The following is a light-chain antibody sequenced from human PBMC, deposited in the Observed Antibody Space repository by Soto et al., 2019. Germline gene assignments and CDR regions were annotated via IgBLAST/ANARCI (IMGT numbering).Light chain of an antibody. Sequence: EIVLTQSPGTLSLSPGERATLSCRASQSVSRNLAWYQQKPGQAPRLLIYGAYSRATGIPDRFSGSGSGTDFTVTISRLEPEDFAVYYCQQDGSSPLTFGGGTKVDIK. CDR1: QSVSRN. J-gene: IGKJ4*01. V-gene: IGKV3-20*01. CDR2: GAY. CDR3: QQDGSSPLT.